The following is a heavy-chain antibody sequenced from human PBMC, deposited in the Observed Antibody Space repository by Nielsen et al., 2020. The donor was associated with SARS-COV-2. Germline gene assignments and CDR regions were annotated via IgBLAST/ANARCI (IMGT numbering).Heavy chain of an antibody. CDR1: GYTFTSYG. V-gene: IGHV1-18*01. CDR3: ARGRVRITMIVVVITTRYYYGMDV. Sequence: ASVKVSCKASGYTFTSYGISWVRQAPGQGLEWMGWISAYNGNTNYAQKLQGRVTMTTDTSTSTAYMELSSLRSEDTAVYYCARGRVRITMIVVVITTRYYYGMDVWGQGTTVTVSS. J-gene: IGHJ6*02. D-gene: IGHD3-22*01. CDR2: ISAYNGNT.